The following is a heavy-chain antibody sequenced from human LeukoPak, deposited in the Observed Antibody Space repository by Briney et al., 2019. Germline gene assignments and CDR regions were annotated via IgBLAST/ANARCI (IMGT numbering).Heavy chain of an antibody. D-gene: IGHD5-24*01. Sequence: SETLSLTYAVSGYSISSGYYWGWIRQPPGKGLEWTGSIYHSGSTYYNPSLKSRVTISVDTSKNQFSLKLSSVTAADTAVYYCARMDDAFDIWGQGTMVTVSS. CDR3: ARMDDAFDI. CDR1: GYSISSGYY. V-gene: IGHV4-38-2*01. CDR2: IYHSGST. J-gene: IGHJ3*02.